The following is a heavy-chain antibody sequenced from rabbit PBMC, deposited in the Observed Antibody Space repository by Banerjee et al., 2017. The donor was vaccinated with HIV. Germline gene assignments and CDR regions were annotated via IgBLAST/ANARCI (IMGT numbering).Heavy chain of an antibody. CDR1: GFSFSSGYY. CDR2: IYTISSGST. D-gene: IGHD7-1*01. CDR3: ARTRIGDGTTLSL. V-gene: IGHV1S40*01. Sequence: QSLEESGGDLVMPGASLTLTCKASGFSFSSGYYMCWVRQAPGKGLEWIGCIYTISSGSTYYASWAKGRFTISKSSSTTVTLQMTSLTAADTATYFCARTRIGDGTTLSLWGQGTLVTVS. J-gene: IGHJ3*01.